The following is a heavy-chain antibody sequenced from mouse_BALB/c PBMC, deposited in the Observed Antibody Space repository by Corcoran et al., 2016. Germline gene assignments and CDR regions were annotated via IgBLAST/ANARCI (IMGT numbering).Heavy chain of an antibody. CDR2: IYPYNDGI. CDR1: GYTFTSYV. J-gene: IGHJ2*01. V-gene: IGHV1S136*01. CDR3: AREVPGGNPFDY. Sequence: EVQLQQSGPELVKPGASVKMSRKASGYTFTSYVIHWVKQKPGQGLEWIGYIYPYNDGIKYNEKFKGKATLTSDKSSSTAYMGLNSLTSEDSAVYYCAREVPGGNPFDYWGQGTTLAVSS. D-gene: IGHD2-1*01.